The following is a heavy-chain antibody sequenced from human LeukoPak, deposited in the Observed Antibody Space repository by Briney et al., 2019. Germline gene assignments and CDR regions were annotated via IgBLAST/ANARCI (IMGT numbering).Heavy chain of an antibody. CDR1: GGTFSSYA. V-gene: IGHV1-18*01. Sequence: ASVKVSCKASGGTFSSYAISWVRQAPGQGLEWMGWISAYNGNTNYAQKLQGRVTMTTDTSTSTAYMELRSLRSDDTAVYYCARDRWGGRKEAFDIWGQGTMVTVSS. D-gene: IGHD3-3*01. J-gene: IGHJ3*02. CDR2: ISAYNGNT. CDR3: ARDRWGGRKEAFDI.